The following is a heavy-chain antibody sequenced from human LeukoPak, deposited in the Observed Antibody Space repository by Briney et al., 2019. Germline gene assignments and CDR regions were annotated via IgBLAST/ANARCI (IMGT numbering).Heavy chain of an antibody. J-gene: IGHJ4*02. CDR1: GGTFSSYA. Sequence: ASVKVSCKASGGTFSSYAISWVRQAPGQGLEWMGGIIPIFGRANYAQKFQGRVTITADKSTSTAYMELSSLRSEDTAVYYCAREDYGDHQNDYWGQGTLVTVSS. V-gene: IGHV1-69*06. CDR2: IIPIFGRA. CDR3: AREDYGDHQNDY. D-gene: IGHD4-17*01.